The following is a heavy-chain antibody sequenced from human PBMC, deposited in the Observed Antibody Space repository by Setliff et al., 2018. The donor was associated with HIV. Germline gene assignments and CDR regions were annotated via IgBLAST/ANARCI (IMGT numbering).Heavy chain of an antibody. V-gene: IGHV1-69-2*01. CDR3: ATGSYGATWYGTGGFDV. CDR2: IDPGDGER. J-gene: IGHJ3*01. Sequence: ASVKVSCKASGYTFTDYFMHWVRQAPGKGLEWMGRIDPGDGERMFAEKFQGRVTIAADTSTDTAYMELSSLRSEDTAVYYCATGSYGATWYGTGGFDVWGQGTLVTVSS. D-gene: IGHD2-8*02. CDR1: GYTFTDYF.